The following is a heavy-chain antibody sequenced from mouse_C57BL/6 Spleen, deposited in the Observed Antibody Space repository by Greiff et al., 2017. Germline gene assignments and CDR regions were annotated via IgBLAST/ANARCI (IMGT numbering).Heavy chain of an antibody. J-gene: IGHJ3*01. V-gene: IGHV1-18*01. CDR2: INPNNGGT. CDR1: GYTFTDYN. CDR3: ARSPEGAWFAY. Sequence: EVQLQESGPELVKPGASVKIPCKASGYTFTDYNMDWVKQSHGKSLEWIGDINPNNGGTIYNQKFKGKSTLTVDKSSSTAYMELRILASEDTAVYYCARSPEGAWFAYWGQGTLVTVSA.